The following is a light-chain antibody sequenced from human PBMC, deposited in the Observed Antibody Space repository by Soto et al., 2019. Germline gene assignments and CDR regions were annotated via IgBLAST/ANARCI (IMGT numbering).Light chain of an antibody. CDR1: RSDVGGYNY. CDR2: EVN. CDR3: CSYAGTNNYV. V-gene: IGLV2-8*01. J-gene: IGLJ1*01. Sequence: QSALTQPPSTSGSPGQSVTISCTGTRSDVGGYNYVSWYQQYPGKAPKLMIYEVNKRPSGVPDRFSGSKSDITASLTVSGLQAEDEADYYCCSYAGTNNYVFGTGTKLTVL.